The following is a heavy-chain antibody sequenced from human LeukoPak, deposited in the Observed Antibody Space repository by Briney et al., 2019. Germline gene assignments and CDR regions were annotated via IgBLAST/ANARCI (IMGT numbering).Heavy chain of an antibody. D-gene: IGHD3-10*01. CDR1: GGSFSGYY. Sequence: PSVTLSLTCAVYGGSFSGYYWSWIRQPPGKGLEWIGEINHSGSTNYNPSLKSRVTISVDTSKNQFSLKLSSVTAADTAVYYCARGGGLDYWGQGTLVTVSS. J-gene: IGHJ4*02. V-gene: IGHV4-34*01. CDR3: ARGGGLDY. CDR2: INHSGST.